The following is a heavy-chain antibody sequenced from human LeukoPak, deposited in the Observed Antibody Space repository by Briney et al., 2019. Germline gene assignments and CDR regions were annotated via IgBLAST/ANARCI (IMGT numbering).Heavy chain of an antibody. CDR2: ITTRSAT. Sequence: GGSLRLSCAASGFTFSSYSMNWVRQAPGKGLEWVSYITTRSATYYTDSVKDRFTISRDNAKDSVYLQMNSLRADDTAVYYCARVRGAGLQYYYMDVWGKGTTVTVSS. D-gene: IGHD1-26*01. J-gene: IGHJ6*03. V-gene: IGHV3-48*01. CDR3: ARVRGAGLQYYYMDV. CDR1: GFTFSSYS.